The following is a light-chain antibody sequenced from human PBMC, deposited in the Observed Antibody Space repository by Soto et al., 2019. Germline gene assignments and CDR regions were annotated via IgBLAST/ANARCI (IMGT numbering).Light chain of an antibody. J-gene: IGLJ2*01. Sequence: QLVLTQSPSASASLGASVKLTCTLSSGHSTFAIAWHQQKPEKGPRYLMKLNSDGSHTKGDGIPDRFSGSSSGAERYLTISSLQSEDEADYYCQTWGTGIVVFGGGTKLT. V-gene: IGLV4-69*01. CDR1: SGHSTFA. CDR2: LNSDGSH. CDR3: QTWGTGIVV.